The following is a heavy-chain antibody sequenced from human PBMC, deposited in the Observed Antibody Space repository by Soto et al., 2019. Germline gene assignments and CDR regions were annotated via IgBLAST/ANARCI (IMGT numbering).Heavy chain of an antibody. CDR3: ARDWPSGVTLNGAFDI. CDR2: IYYSGST. D-gene: IGHD1-26*01. CDR1: GGSISIYY. Sequence: SETLSLTCTVSGGSISIYYWSLIRQPPGKGLEWIGYIYYSGSTNYNPSLKSRVNISVDTSKNQFSLKLSSVNAADTAMYYCARDWPSGVTLNGAFDIWGQGKMVAVSS. J-gene: IGHJ3*02. V-gene: IGHV4-59*01.